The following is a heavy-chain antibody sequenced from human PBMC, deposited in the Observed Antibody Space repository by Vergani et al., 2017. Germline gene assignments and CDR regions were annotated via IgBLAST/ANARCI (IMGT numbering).Heavy chain of an antibody. CDR3: ARTPRRGYSYGPSGY. Sequence: QVQLVQSGAEVKKPGASVKVSCKASGYTFTSYGISWVRQAPGQGLEWMGWISAYNGNKNYAQKLQGRVTMTTDTSTSTAYMELRSLRSDDTAVYYCARTPRRGYSYGPSGYWGQGTLVTVSS. CDR1: GYTFTSYG. CDR2: ISAYNGNK. D-gene: IGHD5-18*01. V-gene: IGHV1-18*01. J-gene: IGHJ4*02.